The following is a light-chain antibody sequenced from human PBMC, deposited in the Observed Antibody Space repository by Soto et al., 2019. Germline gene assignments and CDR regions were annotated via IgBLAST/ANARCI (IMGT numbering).Light chain of an antibody. J-gene: IGLJ1*01. Sequence: QSVLTQPPSVSGVLGQRVTISCTGSSSNIGAGYDVHWYQQVPGTAPKLLIYGNSNRPSGVPDRFSGSKSGTSGSLAITGLQAEDDADYYWQSYDSSLNGLFVFGTGTKVPVL. CDR1: SSNIGAGYD. CDR3: QSYDSSLNGLFV. CDR2: GNS. V-gene: IGLV1-40*01.